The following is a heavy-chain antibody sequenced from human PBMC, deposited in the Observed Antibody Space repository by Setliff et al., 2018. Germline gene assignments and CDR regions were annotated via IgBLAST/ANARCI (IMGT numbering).Heavy chain of an antibody. CDR3: ARDLGARYCSGGSCSHYYYYYYMDV. CDR2: INWNGVKT. J-gene: IGHJ6*03. V-gene: IGHV3-20*04. Sequence: GESLKISCAASGFTFDDYGMSWVRQAPGKGLEWVSGINWNGVKTDYADSVKGRFTISRDNSKNTLYLQMNSLRAEDTAVYYCARDLGARYCSGGSCSHYYYYYYMDVWGKGTTVTVSS. D-gene: IGHD2-15*01. CDR1: GFTFDDYG.